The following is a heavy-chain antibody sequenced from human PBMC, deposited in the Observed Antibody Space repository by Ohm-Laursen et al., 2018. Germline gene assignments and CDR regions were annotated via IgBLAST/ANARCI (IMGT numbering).Heavy chain of an antibody. CDR3: AKVFKRCGGDCPYYFDY. D-gene: IGHD2-21*02. Sequence: SLRLSCAASGFTFRIYTMSWVRQAPGKGLEWVAAISSSGGHTYYADSVTGRVSISRDNSKNTLYLQMNSLRAEDTAVYYCAKVFKRCGGDCPYYFDYWGQGTLVTVSS. CDR1: GFTFRIYT. CDR2: ISSSGGHT. J-gene: IGHJ4*02. V-gene: IGHV3-23*01.